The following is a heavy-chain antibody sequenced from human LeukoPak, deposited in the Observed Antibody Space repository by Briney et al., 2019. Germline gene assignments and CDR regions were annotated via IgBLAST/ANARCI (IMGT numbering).Heavy chain of an antibody. J-gene: IGHJ4*02. CDR1: GFTFSRHA. Sequence: PGGSLRLSCAASGFTFSRHAMSWVRRAPGKGLEWVSVIVGSGVDTYYADSVKGRFTISRDNSKNTLYVQMNSLGAEDTAVYYRAKGPNDSSNYLFDYWGQGTLVTVSS. CDR3: AKGPNDSSNYLFDY. CDR2: IVGSGVDT. D-gene: IGHD4-11*01. V-gene: IGHV3-23*01.